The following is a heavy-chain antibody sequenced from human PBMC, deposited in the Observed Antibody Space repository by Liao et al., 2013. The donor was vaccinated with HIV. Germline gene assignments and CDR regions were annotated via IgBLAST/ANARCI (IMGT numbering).Heavy chain of an antibody. Sequence: QLQLQESGPGLVKPSETLSLTCTVSGDSVSSSGYYWGWIRQPPGRGWSGLGKSIIRGSTNYNPSLKSRVTISVDTSKNQFSLRLTSMTAADTAVYYCARGPYYDFWSGYANWGQGTLVTVSS. CDR1: GDSVSSSGYY. D-gene: IGHD3-3*01. CDR3: ARGPYYDFWSGYAN. CDR2: SIIRGST. J-gene: IGHJ4*02. V-gene: IGHV4-39*07.